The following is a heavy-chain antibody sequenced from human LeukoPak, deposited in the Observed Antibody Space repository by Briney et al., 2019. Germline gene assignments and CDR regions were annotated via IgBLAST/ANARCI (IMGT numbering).Heavy chain of an antibody. J-gene: IGHJ4*02. V-gene: IGHV4-39*01. Sequence: SETLSLTCTVSGGSITSGSYYWGWIRQPPGKGLEWIGNIYYSGSTSYNPSPKSRVTISVDTSKNQFSLKLSSVTAADTAVYYCARHESIIVVVAARGFDYWGQGTLVTVSS. CDR2: IYYSGST. CDR1: GGSITSGSYY. CDR3: ARHESIIVVVAARGFDY. D-gene: IGHD2-15*01.